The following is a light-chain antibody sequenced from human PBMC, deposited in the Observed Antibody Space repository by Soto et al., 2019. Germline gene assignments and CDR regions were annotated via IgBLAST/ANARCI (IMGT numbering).Light chain of an antibody. CDR2: RVS. CDR3: QQYNNGPYT. J-gene: IGKJ2*01. V-gene: IGKV3-15*01. Sequence: EIVMTQSPATLSVSPGESATLSCRASLPVSSNLAWYRQIPGQAPTLLIYRVSTRATDIPTRFSGSGSGTEFTLPSSSLQFEDFAVYYCQQYNNGPYTFGPGTKLEIK. CDR1: LPVSSN.